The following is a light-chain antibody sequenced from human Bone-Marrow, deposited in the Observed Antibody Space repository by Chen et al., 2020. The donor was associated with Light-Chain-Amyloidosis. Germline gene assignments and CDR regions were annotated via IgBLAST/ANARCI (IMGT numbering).Light chain of an antibody. CDR1: SGSIATNY. J-gene: IGLJ3*02. V-gene: IGLV6-57*01. CDR2: EDD. Sequence: NFMLTQPHSVSESPGKTVIISCTRSSGSIATNYVQWYQQRPGSSPTTVIYEDDQRPPGFPDRFSGSIDRSSNSTSLASSGLQSEDAADYCCQSYQGSSQGVFGGGTKLTVL. CDR3: QSYQGSSQGV.